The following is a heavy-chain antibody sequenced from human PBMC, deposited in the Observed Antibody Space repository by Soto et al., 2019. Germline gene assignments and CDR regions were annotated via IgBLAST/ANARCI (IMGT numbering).Heavy chain of an antibody. V-gene: IGHV5-51*01. D-gene: IGHD3-10*01. Sequence: EVRLVQSGAELKKPGASLKISCEASGYNFFNTYIAWVRQRPGQGLEWMGIIYPGDSPDDSNVKYSPSFQGQVTFSVDHSSTTAYLQMSGLQASDTATYYCARRVADHDSGHYRGRYYHYFGMDVWGQGTTVTVSS. CDR2: IYPGDSPDDSNV. CDR3: ARRVADHDSGHYRGRYYHYFGMDV. CDR1: GYNFFNTY. J-gene: IGHJ6*02.